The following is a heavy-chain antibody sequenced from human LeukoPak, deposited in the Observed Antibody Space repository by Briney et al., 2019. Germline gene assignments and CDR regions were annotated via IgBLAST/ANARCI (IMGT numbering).Heavy chain of an antibody. V-gene: IGHV1-2*05. D-gene: IGHD3-22*01. CDR2: INPNNGGT. CDR1: GYTFTGYY. CDR3: VGEDNSSGYRPFDI. J-gene: IGHJ3*02. Sequence: ASVNVSCKASGYTFTGYYIHWVRQAPGQGLEWMGRINPNNGGTNYAQKFQGRVTMTRDMSMSTAYMELSRLRSVDTDVYYCVGEDNSSGYRPFDIWGQGTMVTVPS.